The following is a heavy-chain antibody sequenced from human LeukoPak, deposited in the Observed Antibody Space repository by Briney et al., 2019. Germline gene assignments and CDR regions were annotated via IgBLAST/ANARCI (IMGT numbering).Heavy chain of an antibody. D-gene: IGHD3-10*01. J-gene: IGHJ6*02. CDR1: GYSFTNYW. CDR2: VYPGNFDT. CDR3: ARRPWTSGIYNKYYGMDV. Sequence: GESLKTSCKGSGYSFTNYWIAWVRQMPGKGLEWMGIVYPGNFDTRYSPSFQGQVAIAADKSISTAYLQWSSLKASDTAMYFCARRPWTSGIYNKYYGMDVWGQGTTVTVSS. V-gene: IGHV5-51*01.